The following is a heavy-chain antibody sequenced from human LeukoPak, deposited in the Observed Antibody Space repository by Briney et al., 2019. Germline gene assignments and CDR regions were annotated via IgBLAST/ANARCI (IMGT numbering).Heavy chain of an antibody. V-gene: IGHV3-23*01. J-gene: IGHJ6*03. D-gene: IGHD3-10*01. Sequence: GGSLRLSCAASGFTFTSYTMNWVRQAPGKGLEWVSSISGGGVSTYYADSVKGQFTISRDNAKNTLYLQMNSLRAEDTAVYYCARDGPGPGDYYMDVWGKGTTVTISS. CDR2: ISGGGVST. CDR3: ARDGPGPGDYYMDV. CDR1: GFTFTSYT.